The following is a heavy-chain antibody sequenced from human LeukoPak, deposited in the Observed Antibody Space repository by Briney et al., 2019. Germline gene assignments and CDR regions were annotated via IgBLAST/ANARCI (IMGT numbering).Heavy chain of an antibody. J-gene: IGHJ4*02. CDR3: AKHPEFTYYFDY. CDR2: ISGSGDNT. Sequence: PGGSLRLSCAASGFTFSGFAMSWVRRTPGKGLEWVSGISGSGDNTLYADSVKGRFTISRDNSKNTLYLEMNSLRAEDTAVHYCAKHPEFTYYFDYWGQGTLVTVSS. CDR1: GFTFSGFA. V-gene: IGHV3-23*01. D-gene: IGHD1-14*01.